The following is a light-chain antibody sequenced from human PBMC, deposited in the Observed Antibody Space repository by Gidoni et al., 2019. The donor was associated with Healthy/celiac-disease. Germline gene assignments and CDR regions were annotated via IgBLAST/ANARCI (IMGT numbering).Light chain of an antibody. CDR1: QGSRND. CDR2: AAS. CDR3: LQDYNYPLT. Sequence: AIQMTQSPSSLSASVGDRVTITCRASQGSRNDLGWYQQKPGKAPKLLIYAASSLQSGVPSKFSGSGSGTDFTLTISSLQPEDFATYYCLQDYNYPLTFGGGTKVEIK. V-gene: IGKV1-6*01. J-gene: IGKJ4*01.